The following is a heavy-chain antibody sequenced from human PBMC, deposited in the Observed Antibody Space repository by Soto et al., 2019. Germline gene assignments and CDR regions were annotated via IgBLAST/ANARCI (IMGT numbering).Heavy chain of an antibody. J-gene: IGHJ4*02. CDR3: ARDAGYKYGPHYYFDY. V-gene: IGHV3-48*01. D-gene: IGHD1-20*01. Sequence: GGSLRLSCAASGFTFSSYSMNWVRQAPGKGLEWVSYISSGSSTIYYADSVKGRFTISRDSAKNSLYLQMNSRGAEDTAVYYCARDAGYKYGPHYYFDYWGQGTLVTVSS. CDR2: ISSGSSTI. CDR1: GFTFSSYS.